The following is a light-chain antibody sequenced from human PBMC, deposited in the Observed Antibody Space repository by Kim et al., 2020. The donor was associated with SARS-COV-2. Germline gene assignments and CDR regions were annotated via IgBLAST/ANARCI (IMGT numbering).Light chain of an antibody. CDR1: HSDIGLYDY. CDR3: SSYSSSSTYV. CDR2: DVN. J-gene: IGLJ1*01. Sequence: QSALTQPASVSGSPGQSITISCTGTHSDIGLYDYVSWYQQHPDKAPKLILYDVNNRPSGISARFAGSKSGNTASLTISGLRAEDEADYYCSSYSSSSTYVFGVGTKVTVL. V-gene: IGLV2-14*03.